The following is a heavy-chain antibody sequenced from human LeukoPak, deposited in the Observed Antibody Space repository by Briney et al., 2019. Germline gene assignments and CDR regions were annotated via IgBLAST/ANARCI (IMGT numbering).Heavy chain of an antibody. V-gene: IGHV1-8*01. D-gene: IGHD2-2*01. J-gene: IGHJ6*03. Sequence: ASVKVSCKASGYTFTSYDINWVRQATGQGLERMGWMNPNSGNRGYAQKFQGRVTMTRNTSISTAYMELSSLRSEDTAVYYCAKGRRACSSTSCHRYYYYYYMDVWGKGTTVTVSS. CDR2: MNPNSGNR. CDR1: GYTFTSYD. CDR3: AKGRRACSSTSCHRYYYYYYMDV.